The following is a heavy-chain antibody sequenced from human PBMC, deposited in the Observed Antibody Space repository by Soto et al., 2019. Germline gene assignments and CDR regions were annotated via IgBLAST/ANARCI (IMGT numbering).Heavy chain of an antibody. CDR1: GGSISSGGYY. D-gene: IGHD3-10*01. CDR3: ARDHLMVQGGSGSYHFVYGMDV. J-gene: IGHJ6*02. CDR2: IYYSGST. Sequence: SETLSLTCTVSGGSISSGGYYWSWIRQHPGKGLEWIGYIYYSGSTYYNPSLKSRVTISVDTSKNQFSLKLSSVTAADTAVYYCARDHLMVQGGSGSYHFVYGMDVWGQGTTVTVSS. V-gene: IGHV4-31*03.